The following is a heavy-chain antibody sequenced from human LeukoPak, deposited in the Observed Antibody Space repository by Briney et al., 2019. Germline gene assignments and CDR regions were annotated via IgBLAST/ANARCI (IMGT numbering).Heavy chain of an antibody. D-gene: IGHD4-17*01. CDR1: GYAFTGYY. Sequence: ASVKVSCKASGYAFTGYYMHWVRQAPGQGLEWMGRINPNSGGTNYAQKFQGRVTKPRDTSISTAYMEMSRLRSDDPAVYYCAREANYGDYTHFDYWGQGTLVPVSS. V-gene: IGHV1-2*06. CDR2: INPNSGGT. J-gene: IGHJ4*02. CDR3: AREANYGDYTHFDY.